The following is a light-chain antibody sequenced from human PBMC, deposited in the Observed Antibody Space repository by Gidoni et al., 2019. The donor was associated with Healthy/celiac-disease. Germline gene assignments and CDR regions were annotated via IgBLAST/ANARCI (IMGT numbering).Light chain of an antibody. CDR3: QKYNSAPLT. V-gene: IGKV1-27*01. CDR1: QGINHF. J-gene: IGKJ4*01. Sequence: DIQMTQSPSSLSASVGDRITITCRASQGINHFLAWYQQKPGKVPKLLIYAASTVQSGVPSRFSGSGSGTHFTLTISSLQPEDVATYYCQKYNSAPLTFGGGTKVEIK. CDR2: AAS.